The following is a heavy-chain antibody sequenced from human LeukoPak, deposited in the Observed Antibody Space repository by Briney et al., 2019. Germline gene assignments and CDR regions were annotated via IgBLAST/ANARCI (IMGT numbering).Heavy chain of an antibody. CDR3: ARLPRVVPHYYYYYGMDV. CDR1: GGSFSGYY. V-gene: IGHV4-34*01. J-gene: IGHJ6*02. D-gene: IGHD2-15*01. Sequence: TSETLSLTCAVYGGSFSGYYWSWIRQPPGKGLEWIGEINHSGSTNYNPSLKSRVTISVDTSKNQFSLKLSSVTAADTAVYYCARLPRVVPHYYYYYGMDVWGQGTTVTVSS. CDR2: INHSGST.